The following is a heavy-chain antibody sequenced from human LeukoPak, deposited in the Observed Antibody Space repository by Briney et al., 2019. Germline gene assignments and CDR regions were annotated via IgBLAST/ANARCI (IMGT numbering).Heavy chain of an antibody. V-gene: IGHV5-51*01. CDR2: IFPGDSDT. J-gene: IGHJ4*02. CDR1: GYSFTSYW. CDR3: ARQGAAAQPFDY. Sequence: GESLKTSCKGSGYSFTSYWIGWVRQMPGKGLEWMGIIFPGDSDTRYSPSFQGQVTMSADKSISTAYLQWSSLKASDTAVYYCARQGAAAQPFDYWGQGTLVTVSS. D-gene: IGHD6-13*01.